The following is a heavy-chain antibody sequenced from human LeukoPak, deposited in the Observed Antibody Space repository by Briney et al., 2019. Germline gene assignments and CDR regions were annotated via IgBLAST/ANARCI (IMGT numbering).Heavy chain of an antibody. J-gene: IGHJ5*02. Sequence: QTLSLTCAVSGDSINSHKYYWTWIRQPPGKALEWLARIDWDDYKSYSSSLKTRLTISKDTSKNQVVLTMTNMDPVDTATYYCARTRGYCSGGTCYREAYNWFDAWGQGTLVTVSS. CDR2: IDWDDYK. D-gene: IGHD2-15*01. CDR1: GDSINSHKYY. CDR3: ARTRGYCSGGTCYREAYNWFDA. V-gene: IGHV2-70*11.